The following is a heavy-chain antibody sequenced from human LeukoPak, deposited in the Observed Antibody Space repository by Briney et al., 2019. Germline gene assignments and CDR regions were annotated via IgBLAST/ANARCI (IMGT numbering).Heavy chain of an antibody. CDR2: VYPGDSDT. V-gene: IGHV5-51*01. CDR1: GYSFTNYW. J-gene: IGHJ3*02. Sequence: GESLKISCKGSGYSFTNYWIGWVRQMPGKGLEWMGIVYPGDSDTRYSPSFQGQVTISADKSISTGYLQWSNLKASDTAMYYCARPSTSGSSHDPFDIWGQGTMVTVS. D-gene: IGHD1-26*01. CDR3: ARPSTSGSSHDPFDI.